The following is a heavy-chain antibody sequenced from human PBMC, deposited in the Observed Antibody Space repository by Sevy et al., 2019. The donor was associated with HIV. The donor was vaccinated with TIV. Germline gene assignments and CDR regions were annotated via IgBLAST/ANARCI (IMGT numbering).Heavy chain of an antibody. CDR1: GGSITSLY. CDR3: AGENAWGRGYS. Sequence: SETLSLTCTVSGGSITSLYWNWIRQPPGKGLEWIANIYYNGHINYNPSLKSLFTLSLDPTKNQFSLRRSSVTAADTAMYYCAGENAWGRGYSWGQGTLVTVSS. D-gene: IGHD1-26*01. J-gene: IGHJ4*02. CDR2: IYYNGHI. V-gene: IGHV4-59*08.